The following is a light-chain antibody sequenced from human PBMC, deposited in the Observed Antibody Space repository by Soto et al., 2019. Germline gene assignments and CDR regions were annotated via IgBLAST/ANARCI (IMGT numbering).Light chain of an antibody. J-gene: IGKJ1*01. CDR2: AAS. CDR1: QGISSY. Sequence: DIQMTQAPSSVSASVGDRVTITCRASQGISSYLAWYQQKPGKAPKLLIYAASTLQSGVPSRFNGSESGTDFTLTISSLQPEDFAAYYCQQSYSTPRTFGQGTKVDI. V-gene: IGKV1-39*01. CDR3: QQSYSTPRT.